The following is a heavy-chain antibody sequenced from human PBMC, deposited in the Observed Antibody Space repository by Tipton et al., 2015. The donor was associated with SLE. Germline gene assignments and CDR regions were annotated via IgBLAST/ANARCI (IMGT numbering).Heavy chain of an antibody. D-gene: IGHD3-3*01. CDR2: ISSSSRYI. J-gene: IGHJ4*02. CDR1: GITFRTYD. Sequence: SLRLSCTASGITFRTYDMNWVRQAPGKGLEWGSFISSSSRYIHYSDSVRGRFTISRDNAKNSLYLQMNSLSAEDTALYYCARDFTSIDDYWGQGTLVTVSS. CDR3: ARDFTSIDDY. V-gene: IGHV3-21*01.